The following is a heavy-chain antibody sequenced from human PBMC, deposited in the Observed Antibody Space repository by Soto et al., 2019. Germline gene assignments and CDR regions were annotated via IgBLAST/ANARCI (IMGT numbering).Heavy chain of an antibody. Sequence: PSETLSLTCTVSGGSISSYYWSWIRQPPGKGLEWIGYFYYSGSTNYNPSLKSRVTISVDTSKNQFSLKLSSVTAADTAVYYCARDGYYDFWSGYYTATSYYYGMDVWGQGTTVTVSS. V-gene: IGHV4-59*01. CDR3: ARDGYYDFWSGYYTATSYYYGMDV. J-gene: IGHJ6*02. D-gene: IGHD3-3*01. CDR1: GGSISSYY. CDR2: FYYSGST.